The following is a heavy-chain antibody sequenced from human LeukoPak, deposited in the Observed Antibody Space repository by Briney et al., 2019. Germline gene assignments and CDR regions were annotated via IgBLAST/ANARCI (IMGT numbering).Heavy chain of an antibody. CDR2: IRSKINSYAT. J-gene: IGHJ2*01. D-gene: IGHD2-15*01. V-gene: IGHV3-73*01. CDR3: TSQGVSGGSLFDL. CDR1: GFTFSGST. Sequence: GGSLRLSCAASGFTFSGSTMHWVGQASGKGLELVGRIRSKINSYATAYAALVKGRFTISRDDSKSTAYLQMNSLKTEDTAVYYCTSQGVSGGSLFDLWGRGTLVTVSS.